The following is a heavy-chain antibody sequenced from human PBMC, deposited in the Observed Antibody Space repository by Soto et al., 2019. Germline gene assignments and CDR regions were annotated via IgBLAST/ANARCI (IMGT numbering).Heavy chain of an antibody. D-gene: IGHD2-2*01. Sequence: QLQLQESGPGLVKPSETLSLTCTVSGGSISSGPYSWGWIRQPPGEGLEWIGTFHYSENTYYNPSLESRVTISVDTCKNQFSLKVTSVTVADTAIYYCARLGGYCSTTSCYGFYGMDVWGQGTTVIVSS. J-gene: IGHJ6*02. CDR2: FHYSENT. CDR1: GGSISSGPYS. V-gene: IGHV4-39*01. CDR3: ARLGGYCSTTSCYGFYGMDV.